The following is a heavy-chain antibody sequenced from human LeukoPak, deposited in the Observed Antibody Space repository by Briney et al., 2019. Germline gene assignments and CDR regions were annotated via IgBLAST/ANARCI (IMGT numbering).Heavy chain of an antibody. CDR1: GFTFSNYH. J-gene: IGHJ4*02. D-gene: IGHD6-13*01. CDR3: ARGRTSSWYFDY. CDR2: ITAGSSTM. V-gene: IGHV3-48*02. Sequence: GVSLRLSCAASGFTFSNYHMSWVRQAPEKGLEWISFITAGSSTMYYADSVKGRFTISRDNAKISLSLQMNSLRDEDTAVYYCARGRTSSWYFDYWGQGTLVTVSS.